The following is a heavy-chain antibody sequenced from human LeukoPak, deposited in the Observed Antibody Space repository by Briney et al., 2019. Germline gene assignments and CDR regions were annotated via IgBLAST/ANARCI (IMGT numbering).Heavy chain of an antibody. CDR1: GFTFSSYA. Sequence: GGSLRLSCAASGFTFSSYAMSWVRQAPGKGLKWVSGISASGGITSYVDSVKGRFTISRDNSKNTLDLQMNSLRVEDTAVYYCAKDVSYASGAYQGYFDYWGQGTLVTVSS. D-gene: IGHD3-10*01. CDR3: AKDVSYASGAYQGYFDY. CDR2: ISASGGIT. V-gene: IGHV3-23*01. J-gene: IGHJ4*02.